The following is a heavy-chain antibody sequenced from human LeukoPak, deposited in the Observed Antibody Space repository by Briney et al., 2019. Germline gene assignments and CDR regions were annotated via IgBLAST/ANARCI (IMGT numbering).Heavy chain of an antibody. V-gene: IGHV3-23*01. CDR2: ISGSGDNT. CDR1: GFTFSSYA. CDR3: AQGSRAAGYYMDV. Sequence: PGGSLRLSCAASGFTFSSYAMRWVRQAPGKGLDRVSTISGSGDNTHYADSVKGRFTISRDKSKNTLYLQMNSLRADDTAVYFCAQGSRAAGYYMDVWGKGTTVTVSS. D-gene: IGHD6-25*01. J-gene: IGHJ6*03.